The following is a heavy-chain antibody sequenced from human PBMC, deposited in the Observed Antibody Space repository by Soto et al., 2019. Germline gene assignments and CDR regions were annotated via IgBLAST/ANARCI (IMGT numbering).Heavy chain of an antibody. CDR3: ARDSYYYDSSGYYYYFDY. V-gene: IGHV3-30-3*01. CDR1: GFTFSSYA. D-gene: IGHD3-22*01. Sequence: QVQLVESGGGVVQPGRSLRLSCAASGFTFSSYAMHWVRQAPGKGLEWVAVISYDGSNKYYADSVKGRFTISRDNSKNTLYLQMNSLRAEDTAVYYCARDSYYYDSSGYYYYFDYCGQGTLVTVSS. CDR2: ISYDGSNK. J-gene: IGHJ4*02.